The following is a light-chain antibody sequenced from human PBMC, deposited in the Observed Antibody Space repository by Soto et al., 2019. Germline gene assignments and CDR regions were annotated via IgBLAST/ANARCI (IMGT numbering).Light chain of an antibody. CDR2: AAS. CDR1: QSIDTY. J-gene: IGKJ1*01. Sequence: DIQMTQSPSSLSASVGDRVTITCRASQSIDTYLKWYQRKPGKAPNVLIYAASTLQSGVPTRFSGSGSGTDFTLTISSLQPEDFATYYCQQSYSVPRTFGLGTKVEIK. V-gene: IGKV1-39*01. CDR3: QQSYSVPRT.